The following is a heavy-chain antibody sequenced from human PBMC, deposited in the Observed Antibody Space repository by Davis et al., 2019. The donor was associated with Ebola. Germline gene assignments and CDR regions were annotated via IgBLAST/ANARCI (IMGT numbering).Heavy chain of an antibody. Sequence: PGGSLRLSCAASGFTFNIFDMHWVRQAPGRGLEWVAFVRSHGSDDHYADSVKGRFTISRDNSKNTLYLQMNSLRPEDTAVYYCARDSDGYSFDYWGQGTLVTVSS. CDR3: ARDSDGYSFDY. V-gene: IGHV3-30*02. D-gene: IGHD5-24*01. J-gene: IGHJ4*02. CDR1: GFTFNIFD. CDR2: VRSHGSDD.